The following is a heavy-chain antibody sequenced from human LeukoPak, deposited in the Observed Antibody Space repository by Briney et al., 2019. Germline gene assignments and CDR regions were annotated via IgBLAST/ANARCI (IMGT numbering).Heavy chain of an antibody. D-gene: IGHD4-17*01. CDR3: ARLQDGGYRRLGVNWFDP. V-gene: IGHV4-59*01. Sequence: PSETLSLTCTVSGGSISSYYWSWTRQPPGKGLEWIGYIYYSGSTNYNPSLKSRVTISVDTSKNQFSLKLSSVTAADTAVYYCARLQDGGYRRLGVNWFDPWGQGTLVTVSS. CDR2: IYYSGST. CDR1: GGSISSYY. J-gene: IGHJ5*02.